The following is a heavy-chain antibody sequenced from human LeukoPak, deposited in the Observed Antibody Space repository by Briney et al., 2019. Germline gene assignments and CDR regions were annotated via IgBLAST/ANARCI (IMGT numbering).Heavy chain of an antibody. Sequence: AETLSLTCTVSGGSISGYYWSWIRQPPGKGLEWIGYFYYSGSTNYNPSLKSRATISVDTSKNQFSLKLRSVTAADTAVYYCARAPRFYYLDYWGQGTLVTVSS. CDR2: FYYSGST. CDR3: ARAPRFYYLDY. J-gene: IGHJ4*02. V-gene: IGHV4-59*01. CDR1: GGSISGYY.